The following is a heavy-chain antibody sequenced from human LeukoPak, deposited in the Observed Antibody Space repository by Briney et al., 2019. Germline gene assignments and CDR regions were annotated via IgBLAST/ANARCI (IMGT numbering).Heavy chain of an antibody. CDR3: ARGAPRWMYSSSLDY. V-gene: IGHV3-30*01. J-gene: IGHJ4*02. D-gene: IGHD6-6*01. Sequence: GRSLRLSCATSGFTFSSYAMRWVRQAPGKGLEWVAVISYDGSNKYYADSVKGRFTISRDNSKNTLYLQMNSLRAEDTAVYYCARGAPRWMYSSSLDYWGQGTLVTVSS. CDR2: ISYDGSNK. CDR1: GFTFSSYA.